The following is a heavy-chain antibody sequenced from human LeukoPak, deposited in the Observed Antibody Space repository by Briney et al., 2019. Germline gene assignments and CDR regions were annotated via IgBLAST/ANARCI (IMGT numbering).Heavy chain of an antibody. CDR3: ARVPGYCSGGSCYTRTNFDY. CDR2: ISAYNGNT. CDR1: GYTFTNYG. V-gene: IGHV1-18*01. J-gene: IGHJ4*02. D-gene: IGHD2-15*01. Sequence: ASVKVSCKTSGYTFTNYGISWVRQAPGQGPEWMGWISAYNGNTNYAQKLQGRVTMTTDTSTSTAYMELRSLRSDDTAVYYCARVPGYCSGGSCYTRTNFDYWGQGTLVTVSS.